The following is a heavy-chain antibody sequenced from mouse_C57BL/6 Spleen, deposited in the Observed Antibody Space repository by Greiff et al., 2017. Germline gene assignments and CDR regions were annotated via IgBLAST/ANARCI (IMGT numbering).Heavy chain of an antibody. CDR1: GYTFTSYW. D-gene: IGHD4-1*01. CDR3: ARVPGTGAY. J-gene: IGHJ3*01. CDR2: INPGRGST. V-gene: IGHV1-55*01. Sequence: VQLQQPGAELVKPGASVKMSCKASGYTFTSYWITWVKQRPGQCLEWIGDINPGRGSTNYNEKFKSKATLTVDTSSSTAYMQLSSLSSEYSAVYYYARVPGTGAYWGQGTLVTVSA.